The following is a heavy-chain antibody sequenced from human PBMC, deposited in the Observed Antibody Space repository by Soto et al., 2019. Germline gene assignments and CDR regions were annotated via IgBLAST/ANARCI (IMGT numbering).Heavy chain of an antibody. CDR3: ARAKYSGSYTYYYYGMDV. V-gene: IGHV3-48*02. D-gene: IGHD1-26*01. CDR2: ISSSSNTI. CDR1: GFPFSSYS. J-gene: IGHJ6*02. Sequence: GGSLSLSCSASGFPFSSYSMNWVRQAPCKGLESVSYISSSSNTIYYADSVKGRFTISRDNAENSLYLQMNSLRDEDTAVYYCARAKYSGSYTYYYYGMDVWGQGTTVTVSS.